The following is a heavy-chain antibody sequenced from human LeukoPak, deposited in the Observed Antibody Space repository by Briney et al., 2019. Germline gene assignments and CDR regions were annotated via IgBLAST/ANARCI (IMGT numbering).Heavy chain of an antibody. J-gene: IGHJ4*02. D-gene: IGHD6-13*01. CDR3: AKDSSSWYGYFDY. CDR2: IRYDGSNK. Sequence: GGSVRLSCAASGLPFSSYGMQWVRQAPGKGLEWVAFIRYDGSNKYYADSVKGRFTISRDNSKNTLYLQMNSLRAEDTAVYYCAKDSSSWYGYFDYWGQGTLVTVSS. CDR1: GLPFSSYG. V-gene: IGHV3-30*02.